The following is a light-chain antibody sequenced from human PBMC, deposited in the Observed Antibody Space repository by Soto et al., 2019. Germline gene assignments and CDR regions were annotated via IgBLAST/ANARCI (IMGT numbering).Light chain of an antibody. CDR2: DAS. V-gene: IGKV3-20*01. Sequence: EIVLTQSPGTLSLSPGERATLSCRASRSVSNSHLAWYQQKPGQPPRLLIYDASTRATATPERFSGSGSGTVFTLIISRLEPEDFAVYYCHQDDRIVQTFGQGTKVDIK. CDR1: RSVSNSH. CDR3: HQDDRIVQT. J-gene: IGKJ1*01.